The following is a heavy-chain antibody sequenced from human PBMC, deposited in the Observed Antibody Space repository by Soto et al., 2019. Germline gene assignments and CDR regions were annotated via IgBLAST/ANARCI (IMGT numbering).Heavy chain of an antibody. Sequence: QVQLQESGPGLVKPSQTLSLTCTVSGGSISSGDYYWSWIRQPPGKGLEWIGYIYHRGNTYYNPSLKSRLIISVDTSRNQFSLNLGSVTAADTAVYYCARRDGFTLPYFDQWGQGTLVTVSS. V-gene: IGHV4-30-4*01. D-gene: IGHD5-12*01. CDR1: GGSISSGDYY. J-gene: IGHJ4*02. CDR3: ARRDGFTLPYFDQ. CDR2: IYHRGNT.